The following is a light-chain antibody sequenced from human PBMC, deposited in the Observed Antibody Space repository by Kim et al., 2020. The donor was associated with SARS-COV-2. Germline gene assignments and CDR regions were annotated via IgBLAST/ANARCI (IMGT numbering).Light chain of an antibody. CDR3: LQDYNYPYT. CDR1: QDIRND. Sequence: SASRGDRVTITWRASQDIRNDLGWYQQKPGKAPELLIYAASSLQSGVPSRFAGSGSGTDFTLTISSLQPEDFATYYCLQDYNYPYTFGQGTKLEI. CDR2: AAS. J-gene: IGKJ2*01. V-gene: IGKV1-6*01.